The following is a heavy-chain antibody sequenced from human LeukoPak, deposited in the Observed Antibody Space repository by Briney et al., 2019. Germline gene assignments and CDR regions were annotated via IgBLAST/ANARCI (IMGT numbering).Heavy chain of an antibody. CDR3: AKAWFGEFYNWFDP. D-gene: IGHD3-10*01. CDR2: ISGSGGST. V-gene: IGHV3-23*01. J-gene: IGHJ5*02. Sequence: GGSLRLSCAASGFTFSSYAMSWVRQAPGKGLEWVSAISGSGGSTYYADSVRGRFTISRDNSKNTLYLQKNSLRAEDTAVYYCAKAWFGEFYNWFDPWGQGTLVTVSS. CDR1: GFTFSSYA.